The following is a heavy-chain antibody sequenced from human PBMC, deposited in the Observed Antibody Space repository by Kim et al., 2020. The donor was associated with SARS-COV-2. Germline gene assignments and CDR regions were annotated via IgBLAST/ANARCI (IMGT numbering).Heavy chain of an antibody. CDR2: ISYDGTDK. V-gene: IGHV3-33*05. CDR1: GFTFSSYG. Sequence: GGSLRLSCAASGFTFSSYGIHWVRQAPGKGLEWVAVISYDGTDKYYGDSVKGRFTISRDNSKNTLYLQMNSLRAEDTAVYYCARDSVDLWGRGTLVTVSS. J-gene: IGHJ2*01. CDR3: ARDSVDL.